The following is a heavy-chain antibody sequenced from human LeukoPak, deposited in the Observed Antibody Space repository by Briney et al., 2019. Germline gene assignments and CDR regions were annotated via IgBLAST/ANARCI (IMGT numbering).Heavy chain of an antibody. CDR2: ISGSGTNR. Sequence: GGTLRLSCAASGFTFSSYAMTWVRQAPGKGLEWVSVISGSGTNRDYADSVKGRFTISRDNSKNTLYLQMNSPRAEDTAVYYCARELERESYFDYWGQGTLVTVSS. CDR1: GFTFSSYA. D-gene: IGHD5-24*01. V-gene: IGHV3-23*01. CDR3: ARELERESYFDY. J-gene: IGHJ4*02.